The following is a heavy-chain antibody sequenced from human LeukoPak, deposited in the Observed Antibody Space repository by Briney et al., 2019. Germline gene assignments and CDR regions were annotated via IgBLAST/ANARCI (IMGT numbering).Heavy chain of an antibody. CDR3: AKDHAVEVGAVDY. D-gene: IGHD1-26*01. CDR2: IRYDGSNE. Sequence: GGSLRLSCAASGFTFSIYGMHWVRQAPGKGLQWVAFIRYDGSNEYQAESVKGRFTISRDNSKNTLYLQMNSLRAEDTAVYYCAKDHAVEVGAVDYWGQGTLVTVSS. CDR1: GFTFSIYG. V-gene: IGHV3-30*02. J-gene: IGHJ4*02.